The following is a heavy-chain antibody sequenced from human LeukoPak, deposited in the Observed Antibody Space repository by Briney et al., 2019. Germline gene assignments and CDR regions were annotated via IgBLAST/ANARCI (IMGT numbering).Heavy chain of an antibody. D-gene: IGHD3-3*01. J-gene: IGHJ4*02. Sequence: GGSLTLSCAASGFTFSIYCMHWVRQAPGKGLVWVSRITSDGSSTSYADSVKGRFTISRDNAKNTLYLQMNSLRAEDTAVYYCASSGFYEGALDYWGQGTLVTVSP. CDR1: GFTFSIYC. V-gene: IGHV3-74*01. CDR3: ASSGFYEGALDY. CDR2: ITSDGSST.